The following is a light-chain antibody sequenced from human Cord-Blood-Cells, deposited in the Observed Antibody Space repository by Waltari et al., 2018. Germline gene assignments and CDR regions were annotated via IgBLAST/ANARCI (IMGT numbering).Light chain of an antibody. CDR3: QQSYSTPWT. V-gene: IGKV1-39*01. CDR1: QSISSY. CDR2: AAS. J-gene: IGKJ1*01. Sequence: DIQMTKSPSSLSASVGDRVTITCRASQSISSYLNWYQQKPGKAPKLLIYAASSLQSGVPSRFSGSGSGTDFTLTISSLQPEDFATYYCQQSYSTPWTFGQGTNVESK.